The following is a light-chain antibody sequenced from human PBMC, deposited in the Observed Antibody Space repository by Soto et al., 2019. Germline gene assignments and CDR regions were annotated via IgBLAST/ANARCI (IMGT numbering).Light chain of an antibody. J-gene: IGLJ1*01. V-gene: IGLV2-14*01. CDR3: SSYTSSTFYV. Sequence: QSVLTQPASVSGSPGQSITISCTGTSSDVGGYNYVSWYQQHPGKAPKLMIYEVSNRPSGVSNRSPGSKSGNTASLTISGLQAEDEADYYCSSYTSSTFYVFGTGTKVTLL. CDR1: SSDVGGYNY. CDR2: EVS.